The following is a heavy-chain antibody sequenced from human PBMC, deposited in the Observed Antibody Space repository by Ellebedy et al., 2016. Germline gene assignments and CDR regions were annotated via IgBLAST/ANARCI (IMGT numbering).Heavy chain of an antibody. CDR3: ATDRGEAGLLSFFDY. J-gene: IGHJ4*02. CDR2: ISGNPQFL. D-gene: IGHD2/OR15-2a*01. V-gene: IGHV3-21*06. CDR1: GFTFNTRR. Sequence: GESLKISCAASGFTFNTRRMNWLRQAPGKGLEWVSSISGNPQFLEYTDSVRGRFTISRDNAKNVLSLQMDSLRAEDTAVYYCATDRGEAGLLSFFDYWGRGTLVTVST.